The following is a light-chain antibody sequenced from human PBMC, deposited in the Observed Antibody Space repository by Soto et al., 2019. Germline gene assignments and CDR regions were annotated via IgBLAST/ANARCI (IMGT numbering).Light chain of an antibody. J-gene: IGLJ1*01. Sequence: QSALTQPASVSGSPGQSITISCTGTSSDIGGYNYVSWFQQHPGKSPKLIIYEVSHRPSGVSSRFSGSKSGNTASLTISGLQTEDEADYYCSSYTTVFTYVFGTGTKVTVL. CDR3: SSYTTVFTYV. CDR2: EVS. V-gene: IGLV2-14*01. CDR1: SSDIGGYNY.